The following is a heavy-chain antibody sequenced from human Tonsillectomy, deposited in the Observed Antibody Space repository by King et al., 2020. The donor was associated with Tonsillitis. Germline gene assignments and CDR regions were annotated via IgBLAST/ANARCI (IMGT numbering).Heavy chain of an antibody. CDR1: GGSISSYY. CDR2: IYYSGSP. Sequence: QLQESGPGLLKPLETLSLTCTVSGGSISSYYWRWIRQPPGKGLEWIVFIYYSGSPTYNPSLKSRVTISVDTSKNQFSLKLSSVTAADTAVYYCARGRTNWYFDLWGRGTLVTVSS. CDR3: ARGRTNWYFDL. V-gene: IGHV4-59*01. J-gene: IGHJ2*01.